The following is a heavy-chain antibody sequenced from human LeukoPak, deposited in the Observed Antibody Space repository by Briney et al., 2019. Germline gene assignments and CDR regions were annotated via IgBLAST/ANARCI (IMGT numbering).Heavy chain of an antibody. CDR1: GFSFSSYS. J-gene: IGHJ4*02. CDR3: ARDRRKHDC. V-gene: IGHV3-48*04. CDR2: ISSSSTSI. Sequence: GWSLRLSCAASGFSFSSYSMNWVRQAPGKGLEWVSYISSSSTSIFYADSVKGRFTISRDNAENSLYLQMNSLRAEDTAVYYCARDRRKHDCWGQRTLVTVSS.